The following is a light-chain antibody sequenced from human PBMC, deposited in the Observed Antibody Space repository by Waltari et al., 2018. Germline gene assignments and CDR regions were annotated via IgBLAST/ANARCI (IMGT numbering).Light chain of an antibody. CDR2: RDD. Sequence: SYEVTQPPSVSVSPRQRATITCSGAKWGSKYVSWYQQKSGQSPVLVIYRDDKRPSGIPERFSGSNSGNTATLTISGTQPMDEADYYCQAWDSSAFVFGAGTKVTVL. J-gene: IGLJ1*01. V-gene: IGLV3-1*01. CDR3: QAWDSSAFV. CDR1: KWGSKY.